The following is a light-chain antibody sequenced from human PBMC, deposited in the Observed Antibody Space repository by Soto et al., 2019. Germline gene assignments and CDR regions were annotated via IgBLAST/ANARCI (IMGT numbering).Light chain of an antibody. CDR2: DAS. CDR3: QQYNSYSWT. J-gene: IGKJ1*01. CDR1: QSISSW. Sequence: DIQMTQSPSSLSASVGDRVTITCRASQSISSWLAWYQQKPGKAPKLLIYDASSLESGVPSRFSGTGLGTEFTLTIGSLQPDDFATYYCQQYNSYSWTFGQGTKVDI. V-gene: IGKV1-5*01.